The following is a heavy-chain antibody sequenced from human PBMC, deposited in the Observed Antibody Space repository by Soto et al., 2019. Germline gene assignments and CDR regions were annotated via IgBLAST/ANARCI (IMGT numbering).Heavy chain of an antibody. CDR1: GFTFSDYY. CDR2: ISSICSTI. Sequence: QVQLVESGGGLVKPGGSLRLSCAASGFTFSDYYMSWIRQAPGKGLEWGSYISSICSTIYYADSVKGRFTISRDNAKNSLYLQMNSLRAEDTSVYYCARYHCSSTSCYRWAYYYYGMDVWGQGTTVTVSS. D-gene: IGHD2-2*01. J-gene: IGHJ6*02. V-gene: IGHV3-11*01. CDR3: ARYHCSSTSCYRWAYYYYGMDV.